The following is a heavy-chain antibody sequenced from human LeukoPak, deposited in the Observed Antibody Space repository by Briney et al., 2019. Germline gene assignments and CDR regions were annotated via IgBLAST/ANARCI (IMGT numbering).Heavy chain of an antibody. Sequence: GASVKVSCKPSGYTFGTHYMHWVRQAPGQGLEWMGWINPNSGGTNYAQKFQGRVTMTRDTSISTAYMELSRLRSDDTAVYYCARGGVWGSYLYYYYMDVWGKGTTVTISS. V-gene: IGHV1-2*02. CDR3: ARGGVWGSYLYYYYMDV. CDR1: GYTFGTHY. D-gene: IGHD3-16*02. CDR2: INPNSGGT. J-gene: IGHJ6*03.